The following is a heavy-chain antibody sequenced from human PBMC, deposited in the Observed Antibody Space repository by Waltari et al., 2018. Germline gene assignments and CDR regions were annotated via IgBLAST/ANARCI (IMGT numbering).Heavy chain of an antibody. CDR1: GGSISSYY. J-gene: IGHJ4*02. CDR2: IYYSGST. Sequence: QVQLQESGPGLVKPSETLSLTCTVSGGSISSYYWSWIRQPPGKGLEWIGYIYYSGSTNYNPSLKSRVTISVDTSKNQFSLKLSSVTAADTAVYYCARDSGFLEWTDYWGQGTLVTVSS. CDR3: ARDSGFLEWTDY. D-gene: IGHD3-3*01. V-gene: IGHV4-59*01.